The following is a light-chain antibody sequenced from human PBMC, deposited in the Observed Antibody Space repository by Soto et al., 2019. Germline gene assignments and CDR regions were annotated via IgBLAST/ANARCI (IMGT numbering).Light chain of an antibody. Sequence: QSVLTQPASVSGSPGQSITISCTGTSSNIGGYNYVSWYQQHPGKAPKLIIFEVSSRPSEVSNRFSASQSGNTASLTISGLQAEDEADYYCSSYTSSDPRVFCGGTKLTVL. V-gene: IGLV2-14*01. CDR1: SSNIGGYNY. J-gene: IGLJ2*01. CDR2: EVS. CDR3: SSYTSSDPRV.